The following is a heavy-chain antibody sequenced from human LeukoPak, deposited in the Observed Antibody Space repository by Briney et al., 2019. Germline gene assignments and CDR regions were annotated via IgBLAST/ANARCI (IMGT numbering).Heavy chain of an antibody. CDR2: IYYSGST. CDR3: ATQAYYYYYMDV. J-gene: IGHJ6*03. V-gene: IGHV4-39*01. CDR1: GGSISSSSYY. Sequence: SETLSLTCTVPGGSISSSSYYWGWIRQPPGKGLEWIGSIYYSGSTYYNPSLKSRVTISVDTSKNQFSLKLSSVTAADTAVYYCATQAYYYYYMDVWGKGTTVTVSS.